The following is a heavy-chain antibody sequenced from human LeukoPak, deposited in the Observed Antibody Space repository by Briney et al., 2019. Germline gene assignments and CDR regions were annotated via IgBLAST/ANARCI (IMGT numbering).Heavy chain of an antibody. CDR1: GFTFSGYE. D-gene: IGHD3-10*01. CDR3: ARDLYYYGLGNYVPGLPDY. Sequence: PGGSLRLSCEASGFTFSGYEMNWVRQAPGKGLEWISYICGRGITTFSADSVKGRFTISRDDAKNLLYLQMNSLRVEDTAVYYCARDLYYYGLGNYVPGLPDYWGQGTLVTVSS. J-gene: IGHJ4*02. CDR2: ICGRGITT. V-gene: IGHV3-48*03.